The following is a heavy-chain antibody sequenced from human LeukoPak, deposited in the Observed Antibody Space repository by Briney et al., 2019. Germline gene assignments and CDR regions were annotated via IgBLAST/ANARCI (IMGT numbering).Heavy chain of an antibody. CDR3: ARAEVGIPLWSDAFDI. D-gene: IGHD5-18*01. CDR2: ISAYNGNT. V-gene: IGHV1-18*01. Sequence: ASVKVSCKASGYTFTSYGISWVRQAPGQGLEWMGWISAYNGNTNYAQKLQGRVTMTTDTSTSTAYMELRSLRSDDTAVYYCARAEVGIPLWSDAFDIWGQGTMVTVSS. CDR1: GYTFTSYG. J-gene: IGHJ3*02.